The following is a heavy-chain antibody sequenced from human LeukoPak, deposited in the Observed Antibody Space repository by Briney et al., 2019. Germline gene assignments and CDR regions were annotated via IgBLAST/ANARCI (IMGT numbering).Heavy chain of an antibody. CDR2: ISGSANTI. V-gene: IGHV3-48*03. Sequence: GGSLRLSCAASGFTFSTYEMNWVRQAPGKGLEWLSYISGSANTIYYADSVKGRFTISRDNAEKSLYLQLNSLRADDTAVYYCARNRYYYDPSGPYIDFWGRGTLVTVSS. CDR1: GFTFSTYE. D-gene: IGHD3-22*01. CDR3: ARNRYYYDPSGPYIDF. J-gene: IGHJ4*02.